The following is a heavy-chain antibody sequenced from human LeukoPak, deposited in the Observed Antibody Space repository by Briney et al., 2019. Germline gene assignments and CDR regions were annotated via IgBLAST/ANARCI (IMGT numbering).Heavy chain of an antibody. J-gene: IGHJ4*02. CDR1: GLTFSSDE. Sequence: GGSLRLSCAASGLTFSSDEMNWVRQAPGKGLEWVSYISSSGSIMYYADSVKGRFTISRDNAKNSLYLQMNSLRAEDTAVYYCARGYSYGSHFDYWGQGTLVTVSS. D-gene: IGHD5-18*01. V-gene: IGHV3-48*03. CDR3: ARGYSYGSHFDY. CDR2: ISSSGSIM.